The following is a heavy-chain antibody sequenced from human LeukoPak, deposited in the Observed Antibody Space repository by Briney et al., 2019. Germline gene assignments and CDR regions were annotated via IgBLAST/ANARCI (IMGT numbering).Heavy chain of an antibody. J-gene: IGHJ6*03. CDR3: AKPAYCSTTSCRDPYYYYYMAV. Sequence: GGSLRLSCAASGFTFSSYDMHWVRQAPGKGLEWVAVISYDGSNKYYADSVKGRFTISRDNSKSTLYLQMNSLRAEDRAVYYCAKPAYCSTTSCRDPYYYYYMAVWGKGTTVTVSS. D-gene: IGHD2-2*01. CDR1: GFTFSSYD. CDR2: ISYDGSNK. V-gene: IGHV3-30*18.